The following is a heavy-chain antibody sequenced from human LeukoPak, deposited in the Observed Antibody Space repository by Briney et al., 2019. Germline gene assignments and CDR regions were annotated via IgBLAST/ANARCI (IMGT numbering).Heavy chain of an antibody. D-gene: IGHD1-26*01. CDR1: GFTFSSYG. CDR2: ISYDGSNK. CDR3: AKTSIVGALAY. V-gene: IGHV3-30*18. Sequence: GGSLRLSCAASGFTFSSYGMHWVRQAPGKGLEWVAVISYDGSNKYYADSVKGRFTISRDNSKNTLYLQMNSLRAEDTAVYYCAKTSIVGALAYWGQGTLVTVSS. J-gene: IGHJ4*02.